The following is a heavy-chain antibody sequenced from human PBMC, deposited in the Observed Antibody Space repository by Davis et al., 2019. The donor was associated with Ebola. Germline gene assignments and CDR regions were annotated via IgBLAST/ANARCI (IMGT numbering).Heavy chain of an antibody. D-gene: IGHD3-22*01. CDR3: ARGGYYDSSGYSHDAFDF. CDR1: GFTFTTYA. J-gene: IGHJ3*01. CDR2: VSTSSYYI. V-gene: IGHV3-21*01. Sequence: GESLKISCAASGFTFTTYAMMWVRQAPGKGLEWVSSVSTSSYYIYYADSLKGRFTISRDDAKNSLYLQIHSLRAEDTAVYYCARGGYYDSSGYSHDAFDFWGQGTVVTVSS.